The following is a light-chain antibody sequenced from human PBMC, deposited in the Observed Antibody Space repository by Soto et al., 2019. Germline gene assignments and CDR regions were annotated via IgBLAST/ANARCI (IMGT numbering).Light chain of an antibody. CDR2: EVT. CDR3: TSYVGNDIWV. Sequence: QSALTQPPSASGSPGQSVTISCPGPSSDVGAYKYVSWYQQYPGKAPKLMIYEVTKRPSGVPDRFSGSKSGNTASLTVSGLQAEDEADYYCTSYVGNDIWVFGGGTKLTVL. J-gene: IGLJ3*02. V-gene: IGLV2-8*01. CDR1: SSDVGAYKY.